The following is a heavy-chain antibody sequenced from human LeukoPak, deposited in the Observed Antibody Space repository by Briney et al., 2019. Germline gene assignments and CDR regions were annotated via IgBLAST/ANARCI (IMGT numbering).Heavy chain of an antibody. V-gene: IGHV1-2*02. D-gene: IGHD6-25*01. CDR1: GSIFAGHF. CDR2: VSPTDGST. J-gene: IGHJ4*02. CDR3: AVSVQAAAIPAFDY. Sequence: GASVKVSCKASGSIFAGHFRHWMRQAPGQGLEWMGWVSPTDGSTGYAQNFQGRVTMTRDPSISTAYMELSELGSDDTAVYYCAVSVQAAAIPAFDYWGQGALVIVSS.